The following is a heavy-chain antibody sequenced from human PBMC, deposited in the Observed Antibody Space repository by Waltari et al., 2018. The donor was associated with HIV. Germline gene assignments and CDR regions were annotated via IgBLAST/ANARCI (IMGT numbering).Heavy chain of an antibody. V-gene: IGHV3-33*01. CDR2: LWYDGSTK. CDR1: GFSLSDYG. CDR3: ASGHSSGYFYFDY. D-gene: IGHD3-22*01. Sequence: QVQLVESGGGVVQPERSLRLSCAASGFSLSDYGMHWGRQGPGKGLEWVAVLWYDGSTKYYADSLKGRFTISRDNSKNTLYLQMNSLRAEDTAVYYCASGHSSGYFYFDYWGQGTLVTVSS. J-gene: IGHJ4*02.